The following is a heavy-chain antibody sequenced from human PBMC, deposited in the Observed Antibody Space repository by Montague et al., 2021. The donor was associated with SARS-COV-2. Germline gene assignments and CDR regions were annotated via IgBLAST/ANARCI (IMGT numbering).Heavy chain of an antibody. V-gene: IGHV4-61*02. CDR1: IGSISSGSYY. D-gene: IGHD6-25*01. CDR2: IYNSGST. CDR3: ARGGYSSGWNGLHRCDP. J-gene: IGHJ5*02. Sequence: TLSLTCTVSIGSISSGSYYWSWIRQPAGKGLEWIGRIYNSGSTYYNPSLKSRVTISVDTSKNQFSLKLSSVTAADTAVYYCARGGYSSGWNGLHRCDPWGRGTLVTVPP.